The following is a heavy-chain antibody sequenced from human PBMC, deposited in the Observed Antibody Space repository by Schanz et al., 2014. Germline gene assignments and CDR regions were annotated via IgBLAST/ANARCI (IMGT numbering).Heavy chain of an antibody. J-gene: IGHJ4*02. Sequence: QVQLVESGGGVVQPGRSLRLSCAASGFTFSSYGMHWVRQAPGKGLEWVAIIRYDGSNKYYADSVKGRFTISRDNSKNALALQMSGLRAVDAPLCYCARDGDFDYWGQGTLVTVSS. CDR3: ARDGDFDY. CDR1: GFTFSSYG. V-gene: IGHV3-33*01. CDR2: IRYDGSNK.